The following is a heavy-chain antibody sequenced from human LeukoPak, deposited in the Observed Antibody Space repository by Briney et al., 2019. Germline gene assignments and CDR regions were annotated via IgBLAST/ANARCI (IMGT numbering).Heavy chain of an antibody. Sequence: PGGSLRLSCAASGFTFSSYSMNWVRQAPGKGLEWVSSISSSSSYIYYADSVKGRFTISRDNAKNSLYLQMNSLRAEDTAVYYCARGAAAVISNWFDPWGQGTLVTVSS. V-gene: IGHV3-21*01. CDR3: ARGAAAVISNWFDP. J-gene: IGHJ5*02. CDR2: ISSSSSYI. CDR1: GFTFSSYS. D-gene: IGHD2-2*02.